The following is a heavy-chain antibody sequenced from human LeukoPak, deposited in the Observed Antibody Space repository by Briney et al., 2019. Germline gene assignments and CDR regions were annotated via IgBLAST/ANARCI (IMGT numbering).Heavy chain of an antibody. CDR2: IYSGGST. Sequence: GGSLRLSSAAFGFTVSSNYMSWVRQAPGKGLEWVSVIYSGGSTYYADSVKGRFTISRDNSKNTLYLQMNSLRAEDTAVYYCARASSGWYFDYWGQGTLVTVSS. J-gene: IGHJ4*02. CDR3: ARASSGWYFDY. V-gene: IGHV3-53*01. D-gene: IGHD6-19*01. CDR1: GFTVSSNY.